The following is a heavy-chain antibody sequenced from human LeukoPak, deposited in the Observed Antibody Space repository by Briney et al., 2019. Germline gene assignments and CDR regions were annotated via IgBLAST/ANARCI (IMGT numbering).Heavy chain of an antibody. Sequence: SETLSLTCTVPGGSISSYYWSWIRQPPGKGLEWIGYIYYSGSTNYNPSLKSRVTISVDTSKNQFPMKLSSVTAADTAVYYCARVRRIAVAGLNWFDPWGQGTLVTVSS. CDR2: IYYSGST. V-gene: IGHV4-59*01. CDR3: ARVRRIAVAGLNWFDP. D-gene: IGHD6-19*01. CDR1: GGSISSYY. J-gene: IGHJ5*02.